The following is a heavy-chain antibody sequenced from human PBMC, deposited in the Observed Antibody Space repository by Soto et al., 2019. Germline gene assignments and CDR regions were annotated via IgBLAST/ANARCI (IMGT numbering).Heavy chain of an antibody. CDR2: IYYSGST. D-gene: IGHD5-18*01. J-gene: IGHJ4*02. V-gene: IGHV4-31*03. Sequence: PSETLSLTCTVSGGSISSGGYYWSWIRQHPGKGLEWIGYIYYSGSTYYNPSLKSRVTISVDTSKNQFSLKLSSVTAADTAVYYCARSVDTAMETFFAYWGQGTLVTVSS. CDR3: ARSVDTAMETFFAY. CDR1: GGSISSGGYY.